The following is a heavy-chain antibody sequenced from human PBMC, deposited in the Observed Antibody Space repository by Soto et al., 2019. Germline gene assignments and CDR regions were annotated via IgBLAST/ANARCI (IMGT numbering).Heavy chain of an antibody. D-gene: IGHD3-22*01. CDR3: ARPHYYDSRGYYYHYGMDV. Sequence: LSLTCTVSGGSISSSSYYWGWIRQPPGKGLEWIGTIYFTGSTSYNPSLKSRVTISGDTSKNQFSLKLSSVTAADTAVYYCARPHYYDSRGYYYHYGMDVWGQGTTVTVSS. CDR1: GGSISSSSYY. J-gene: IGHJ6*02. V-gene: IGHV4-39*01. CDR2: IYFTGST.